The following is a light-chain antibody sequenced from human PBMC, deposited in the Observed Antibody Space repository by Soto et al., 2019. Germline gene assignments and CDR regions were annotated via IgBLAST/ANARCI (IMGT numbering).Light chain of an antibody. Sequence: DIQLTQSPSFLSASVGDRVTITCRASQGISSYLAWYQQKPGKAPKLLVYAASTLQSGVPLRFSGSGSGTEFTITISSQQPEDSATYYCQQFNSYPPTFGGGTNVEMK. CDR3: QQFNSYPPT. J-gene: IGKJ4*01. V-gene: IGKV1-9*01. CDR2: AAS. CDR1: QGISSY.